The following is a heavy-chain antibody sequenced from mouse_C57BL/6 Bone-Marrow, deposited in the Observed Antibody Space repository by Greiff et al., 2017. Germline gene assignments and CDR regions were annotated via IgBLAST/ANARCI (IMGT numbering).Heavy chain of an antibody. CDR2: INPYNGGT. D-gene: IGHD2-4*01. CDR3: ARGGITGYFDV. V-gene: IGHV1-19*01. CDR1: GYTFTDYY. Sequence: VQLQQSGPVLVKPGASVKMSCKASGYTFTDYYMNWVKQSHGKSLEWIGVINPYNGGTSYNQKFKGKATLTVDKSSSTAYMELNSLTSEDSAVYYCARGGITGYFDVWGTGTTVTVSS. J-gene: IGHJ1*03.